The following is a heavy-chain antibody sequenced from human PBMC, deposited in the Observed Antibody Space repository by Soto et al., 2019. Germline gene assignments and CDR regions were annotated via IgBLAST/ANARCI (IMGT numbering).Heavy chain of an antibody. Sequence: GGSLRLSCAASGFTFSSYDMHWVRQATGKGLEWVSAIGTAGDTYYPGSVKGRFTISRENAKNSLYLQMNSLRAGDTAVYYCARQPAGYYYYYYGMDVWGQGTTVTVSS. V-gene: IGHV3-13*01. CDR2: IGTAGDT. D-gene: IGHD3-9*01. CDR1: GFTFSSYD. J-gene: IGHJ6*02. CDR3: ARQPAGYYYYYYGMDV.